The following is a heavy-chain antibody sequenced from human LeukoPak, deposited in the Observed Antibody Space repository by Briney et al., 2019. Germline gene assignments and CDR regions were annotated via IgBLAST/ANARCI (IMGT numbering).Heavy chain of an antibody. V-gene: IGHV3-21*01. CDR3: ARDPHHVERFDP. Sequence: GGSLRLSCAASGFTFSSYSMNWVRQAPGKGLEWVSSISSSSSYIYYADSVKGRFTISRDNAKNSLYLQMNSLRAEDTAVYYCARDPHHVERFDPWGQGTLVTVSS. D-gene: IGHD2-15*01. CDR2: ISSSSSYI. J-gene: IGHJ5*02. CDR1: GFTFSSYS.